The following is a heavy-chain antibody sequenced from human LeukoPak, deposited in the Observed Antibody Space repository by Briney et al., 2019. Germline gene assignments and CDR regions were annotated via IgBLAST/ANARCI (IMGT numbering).Heavy chain of an antibody. D-gene: IGHD2-15*01. V-gene: IGHV3-64D*06. CDR3: TRDSALLGVAFDL. CDR2: ISSNGDNT. Sequence: GGSLRLSCAASGFTFSSYWMHWVRQAPGKGLEYVAGISSNGDNTDFADSAKGRFTISRDNSKSTLFLQMNSLRAEDTAVYFCTRDSALLGVAFDLWGQGTVVTVSS. CDR1: GFTFSSYW. J-gene: IGHJ3*01.